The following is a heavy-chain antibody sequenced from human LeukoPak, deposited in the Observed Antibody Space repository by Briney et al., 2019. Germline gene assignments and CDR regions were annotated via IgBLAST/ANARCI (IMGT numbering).Heavy chain of an antibody. CDR2: INPNSGGT. J-gene: IGHJ4*02. Sequence: ASVKVSCKASGYTFTGYYMHWVRQAPGQRLEWMGWINPNSGGTNYAQKFQGRVTMTRDTSISTAYMELSRLRSDDTAVYYCARGHYDSSGYYYLRVYYFDYWGQGTLVTVSS. CDR1: GYTFTGYY. CDR3: ARGHYDSSGYYYLRVYYFDY. D-gene: IGHD3-22*01. V-gene: IGHV1-2*02.